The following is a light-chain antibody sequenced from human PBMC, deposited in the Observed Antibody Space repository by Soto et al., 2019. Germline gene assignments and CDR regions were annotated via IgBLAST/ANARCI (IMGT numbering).Light chain of an antibody. CDR2: GAS. CDR1: QSVSSN. CDR3: QQYNNRPPIT. V-gene: IGKV3-15*01. J-gene: IGKJ5*01. Sequence: EIVLTQSPATLSVSPGERATLSCRASQSVSSNLAWYQQKPGQAPRLPIYGASARATGIPARFSGSGSATEFFLPISSLQSQDFAAYYCQQYNNRPPITFGQGTRLEIK.